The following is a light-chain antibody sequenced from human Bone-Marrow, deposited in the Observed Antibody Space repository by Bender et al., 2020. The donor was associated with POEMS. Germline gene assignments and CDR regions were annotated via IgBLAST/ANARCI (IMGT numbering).Light chain of an antibody. CDR1: SGHNDYA. Sequence: QLVLTQSPSASASLGASVKLTCTLSSGHNDYAIAWHQQQPEKGPRYLMKVNSDGRHTRGDGIPDRFSGSSSGAERYLTISRLQSEDEADYYCQTWGTGIWVFGGGTKLTVL. J-gene: IGLJ3*02. CDR3: QTWGTGIWV. V-gene: IGLV4-69*02. CDR2: VNSDGRH.